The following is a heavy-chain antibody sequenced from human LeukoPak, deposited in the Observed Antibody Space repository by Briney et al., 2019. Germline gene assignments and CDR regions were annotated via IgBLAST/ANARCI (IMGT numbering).Heavy chain of an antibody. V-gene: IGHV4-30-4*01. CDR2: IYYTGST. J-gene: IGHJ4*01. Sequence: SETLSLTCTVSGGSISSGDYYWSWIRQPPGKGLEWIGYIYYTGSTYYNPSLKSRVTISVDTSKNQFSLKLSSVTAADTAVYYCARDRGRYPDYWGHGTLVTVYS. CDR1: GGSISSGDYY. CDR3: ARDRGRYPDY. D-gene: IGHD3-16*02.